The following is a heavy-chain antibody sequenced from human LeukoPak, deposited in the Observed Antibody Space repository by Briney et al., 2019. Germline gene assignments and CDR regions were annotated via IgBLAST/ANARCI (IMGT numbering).Heavy chain of an antibody. V-gene: IGHV4-59*01. J-gene: IGHJ4*02. Sequence: PSETLSLTCTVPGGSIISYLWCWIRHPPGKGLEWLGYIYYSGSTNYNPSLKSRVTISVDTSKNQSYLKLSSETAAHTAVYYCARGGAAITNDYWGQGALITVSS. CDR1: GGSIISYL. D-gene: IGHD5-18*01. CDR3: ARGGAAITNDY. CDR2: IYYSGST.